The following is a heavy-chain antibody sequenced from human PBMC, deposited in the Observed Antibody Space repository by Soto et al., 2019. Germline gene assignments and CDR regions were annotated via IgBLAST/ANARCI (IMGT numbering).Heavy chain of an antibody. CDR2: IYWDDDK. V-gene: IGHV2-5*02. CDR3: AHSGEVSDDYGGYTGGYFDL. D-gene: IGHD4-17*01. Sequence: QITLKESGPTLVKPTQTLTLTCTFCGFSLSTSGVGVGWIRQPPGKALEWLALIYWDDDKRNSPSLKSRLTIPNDTSXXPXVXIKTNMDPVDTATYYCAHSGEVSDDYGGYTGGYFDLWGRGTLVTVSS. J-gene: IGHJ2*01. CDR1: GFSLSTSGVG.